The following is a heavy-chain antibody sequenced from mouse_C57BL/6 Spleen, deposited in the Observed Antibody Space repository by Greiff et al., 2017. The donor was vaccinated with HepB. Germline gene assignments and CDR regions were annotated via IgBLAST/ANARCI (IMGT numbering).Heavy chain of an antibody. V-gene: IGHV3-1*01. Sequence: EVKLLESGPGMVKPSQSLSLTCTVTGYSITSGYDWHWIRHFPGNKLEWMGYISYSGSTNYNPSLKSRISITHDTSKNHFFLKLNSVTTEDTATYYCARAELGPAWFAYWGQGTLVTVSA. D-gene: IGHD4-1*01. CDR3: ARAELGPAWFAY. CDR2: ISYSGST. J-gene: IGHJ3*01. CDR1: GYSITSGYD.